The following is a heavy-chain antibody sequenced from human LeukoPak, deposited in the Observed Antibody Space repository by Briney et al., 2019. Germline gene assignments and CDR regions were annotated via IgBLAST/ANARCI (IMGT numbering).Heavy chain of an antibody. CDR1: GGSISSYY. D-gene: IGHD6-19*01. J-gene: IGHJ4*02. Sequence: SETLSLTCTVSGGSISSYYCSWIRQPPGKGLEWIGYIYYSGSTNYTPSLKSRVTISLDTSKNQFSLKLSSVTAADTAVYYCARAYSSGLKVFDYWGQGTLVTVSS. V-gene: IGHV4-59*01. CDR3: ARAYSSGLKVFDY. CDR2: IYYSGST.